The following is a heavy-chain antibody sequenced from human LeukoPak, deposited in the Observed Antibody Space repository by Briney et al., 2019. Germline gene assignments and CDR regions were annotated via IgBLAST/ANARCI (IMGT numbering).Heavy chain of an antibody. CDR2: INHSGST. V-gene: IGHV4-34*01. D-gene: IGHD4-17*01. J-gene: IGHJ5*02. CDR3: ARGSFGGDFT. CDR1: GGSFSGYY. Sequence: SETLSLTCAVYGGSFSGYYWSWIRQPPGKGLEWIGEINHSGSTNYNPSLKSRVTISVDTSKNQFSLKLSSVTAADTAVYYYARGSFGGDFTWGQGTLVTVSS.